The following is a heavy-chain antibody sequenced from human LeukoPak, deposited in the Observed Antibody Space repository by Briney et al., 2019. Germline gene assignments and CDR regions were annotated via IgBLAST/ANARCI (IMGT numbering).Heavy chain of an antibody. CDR1: GFTFSSYS. Sequence: GGSLGLSCAASGFTFSSYSMNWVRQAPGKGLEWVSYISSSSSTIYYADSVKGRFTISRDNAKNSLYLQMNSLRAKDTAVYYCARDRRRTFDPWGQGTLVTVSS. J-gene: IGHJ5*02. CDR2: ISSSSSTI. CDR3: ARDRRRTFDP. V-gene: IGHV3-48*01.